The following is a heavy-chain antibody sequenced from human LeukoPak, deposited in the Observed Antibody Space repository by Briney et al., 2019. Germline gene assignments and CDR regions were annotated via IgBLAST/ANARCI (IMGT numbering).Heavy chain of an antibody. CDR3: ARHGTISSESYFDY. Sequence: PSETLSLTCSVSGGSVSSYYWSWIRQSPGKGLEWIGYIHNSGRTNYNPSLKSRVTGFVDTSKNQVALRLSSVTAADTAVYYCARHGTISSESYFDYWGQGAMVTVSS. J-gene: IGHJ4*02. D-gene: IGHD1-14*01. V-gene: IGHV4-59*08. CDR2: IHNSGRT. CDR1: GGSVSSYY.